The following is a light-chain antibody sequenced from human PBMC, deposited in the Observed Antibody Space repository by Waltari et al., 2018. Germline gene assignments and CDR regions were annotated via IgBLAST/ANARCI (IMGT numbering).Light chain of an antibody. CDR1: SSDVGGSNS. V-gene: IGLV2-14*03. CDR2: DVT. J-gene: IGLJ1*01. CDR3: SSYRSSSPHV. Sequence: QSALTQPASVSGSPGQSITISCTGTSSDVGGSNSVSWYQQHPGRAPKLIIYDVTNRPSGVSDRFSGSKSGNTASLTISGLQAEDEADYYCSSYRSSSPHVFGSGTKVTVL.